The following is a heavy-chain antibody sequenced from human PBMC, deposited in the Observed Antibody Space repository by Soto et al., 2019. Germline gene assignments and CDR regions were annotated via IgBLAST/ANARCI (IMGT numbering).Heavy chain of an antibody. CDR2: ISSNGGST. V-gene: IGHV3-64*01. CDR1: GFTFSSYA. CDR3: ARVWEPVRAPYYDFWSGYFAY. J-gene: IGHJ4*02. Sequence: GGSLRLSCAASGFTFSSYAMHWVRQAPGKGLEYVSAISSNGGSTYYANSVKGRFTISRDNSKNTLYLQMGSLRAEDMAVYYCARVWEPVRAPYYDFWSGYFAYWGQGTLVTVSS. D-gene: IGHD3-3*01.